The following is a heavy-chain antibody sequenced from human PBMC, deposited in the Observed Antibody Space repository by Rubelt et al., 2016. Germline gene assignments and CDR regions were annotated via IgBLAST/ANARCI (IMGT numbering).Heavy chain of an antibody. CDR1: GGSFSDYY. Sequence: QVQLQQWGAGLLKPSETLSLTCAVYGGSFSDYYWSWIRLPPGKGLAWIGEINHSGSTNYNPSLKSRVTISVDTSKNQSSLMLGPVTAADTAVYYCARSTWMGSYYYMDVWGLGTTVTVSS. V-gene: IGHV4-34*01. D-gene: IGHD1-1*01. CDR2: INHSGST. J-gene: IGHJ6*03. CDR3: ARSTWMGSYYYMDV.